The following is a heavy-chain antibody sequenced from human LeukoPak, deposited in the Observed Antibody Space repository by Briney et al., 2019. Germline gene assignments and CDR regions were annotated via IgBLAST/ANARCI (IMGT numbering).Heavy chain of an antibody. CDR3: ATNYDPDP. CDR1: GFTFSSHG. V-gene: IGHV3-30*02. Sequence: GGSLRLSCAASGFTFSSHGMHWVRQAPGKGLEWVTFIRSDGSSNYYGDSVKGRFTISRDNSKNTLYLQMNSLRAEDTAVYYCATNYDPDPWGQGTLVTVSS. J-gene: IGHJ5*02. D-gene: IGHD3-22*01. CDR2: IRSDGSSN.